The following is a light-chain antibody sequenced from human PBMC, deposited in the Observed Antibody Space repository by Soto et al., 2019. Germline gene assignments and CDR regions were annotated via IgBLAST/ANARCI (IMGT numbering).Light chain of an antibody. CDR3: SSYTSSSTYV. V-gene: IGLV2-14*01. CDR2: DVS. CDR1: SSDVGGYKY. Sequence: QSALTPPASVSGSPGQSLTISCTGTSSDVGGYKYVSWYQQHPGKAPKLMIYDVSHRPSRVSTRFSGSNSGNTASLTISGLQAEDEADYYCSSYTSSSTYVFGPGTEVTVL. J-gene: IGLJ1*01.